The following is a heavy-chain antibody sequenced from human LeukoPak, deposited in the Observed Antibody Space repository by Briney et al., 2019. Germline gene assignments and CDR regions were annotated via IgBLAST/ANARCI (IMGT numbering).Heavy chain of an antibody. J-gene: IGHJ4*02. D-gene: IGHD6-6*01. Sequence: SVKVSCXASGGTFRSSAITWVRQAPGQRVEWLGQISPIFGIADYAQKFQGRLTITTDESTSTAYLELSGLRSEDTALYYCAKTGVEYASSSGVLDSWGQGTLVTVSS. CDR1: GGTFRSSA. CDR2: ISPIFGIA. V-gene: IGHV1-69*05. CDR3: AKTGVEYASSSGVLDS.